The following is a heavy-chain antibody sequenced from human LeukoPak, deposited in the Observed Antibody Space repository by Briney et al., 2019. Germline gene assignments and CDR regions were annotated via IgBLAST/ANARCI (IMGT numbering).Heavy chain of an antibody. Sequence: GGSLRLSCAASGFTFSSYAMHWVRQAPGKGLEWVAVISYDGSNKYYADSVKGRFTISRDNSKNTLYLQMNSLRAEDTAVYYCARDAYCYDSMGVEWAYDYWGQGTLVTVSS. CDR2: ISYDGSNK. V-gene: IGHV3-30-3*01. CDR1: GFTFSSYA. J-gene: IGHJ4*02. D-gene: IGHD3-22*01. CDR3: ARDAYCYDSMGVEWAYDY.